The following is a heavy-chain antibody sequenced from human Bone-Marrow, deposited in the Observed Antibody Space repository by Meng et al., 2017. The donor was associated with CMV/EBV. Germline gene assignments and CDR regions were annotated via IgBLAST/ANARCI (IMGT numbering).Heavy chain of an antibody. J-gene: IGHJ4*02. CDR1: GFTFNTYG. D-gene: IGHD3-3*01. V-gene: IGHV3-21*01. CDR3: ARWIDYDLWSGNSYYFDY. Sequence: GESLKISCAASGFTFNTYGMSWVRQAPGKGLEWVSSISSSSSYIYYADSVKGRFTISRDNAKNSLSLQMTSLRVDDTAVYFCARWIDYDLWSGNSYYFDYWGPGTLVTVSS. CDR2: ISSSSSYI.